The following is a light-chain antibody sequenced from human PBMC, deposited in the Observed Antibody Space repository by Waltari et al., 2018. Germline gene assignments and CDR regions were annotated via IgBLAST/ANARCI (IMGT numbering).Light chain of an antibody. CDR1: GSAIGGYNY. CDR3: CSYAGSYTFV. V-gene: IGLV2-11*01. Sequence: QSALTQPRSVSGSLGQSVTIPCTGTGSAIGGYNYVPWYQQNPDKVPKLIIFDVAKRPSVVPDRFSGSKSGNTASLTISGLQAEDEADYYCCSYAGSYTFVFGVGTKVSVV. CDR2: DVA. J-gene: IGLJ1*01.